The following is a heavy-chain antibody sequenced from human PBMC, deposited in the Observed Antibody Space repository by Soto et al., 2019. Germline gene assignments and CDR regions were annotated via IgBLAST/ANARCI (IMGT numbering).Heavy chain of an antibody. CDR1: GYSFTSLD. CDR3: ARGVSAGVDY. D-gene: IGHD1-26*01. J-gene: IGHJ4*02. CDR2: MQPSTGRT. V-gene: IGHV1-8*01. Sequence: GASVKVSCKASGYSFTSLDINWVRQTGGQGLEWMGWMQPSTGRTGYAQKFQGRVTMTRDTSINTAYMELTTLTSDDTAFYYCARGVSAGVDYWGQGTLVTVSS.